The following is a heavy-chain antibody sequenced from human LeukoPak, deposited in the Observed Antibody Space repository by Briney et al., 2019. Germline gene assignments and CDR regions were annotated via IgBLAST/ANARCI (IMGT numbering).Heavy chain of an antibody. Sequence: GVSLRLSCAASGFSFSSYEMNWVRQGPGKGLEWVSYISGGGTTIYDADSVKGRFTISRDNAKNSLYLQLNSLTAEDTAVYYCVRDEIRSGAFDIWGQGTMVTVSS. J-gene: IGHJ3*02. CDR2: ISGGGTTI. D-gene: IGHD3-10*01. CDR3: VRDEIRSGAFDI. V-gene: IGHV3-48*03. CDR1: GFSFSSYE.